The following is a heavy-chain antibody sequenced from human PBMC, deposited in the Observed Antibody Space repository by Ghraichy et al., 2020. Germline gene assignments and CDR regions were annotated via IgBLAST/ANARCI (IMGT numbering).Heavy chain of an antibody. V-gene: IGHV1-18*01. Sequence: ASVKVSCKASGYTFTSYGISWVRQAPGQGLEWMGWISAYNGNTNYAQKLQGRVTMTTDTSTSTAYMELRSLRSDDTAVYYCARDSSSNYYYGMDVWGQGTTVTVSS. CDR1: GYTFTSYG. J-gene: IGHJ6*02. CDR3: ARDSSSNYYYGMDV. CDR2: ISAYNGNT. D-gene: IGHD6-6*01.